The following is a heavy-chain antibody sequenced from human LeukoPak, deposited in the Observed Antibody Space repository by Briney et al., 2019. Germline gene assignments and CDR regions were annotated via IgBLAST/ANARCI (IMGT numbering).Heavy chain of an antibody. J-gene: IGHJ5*02. V-gene: IGHV4-38-2*01. CDR1: GYSISSDYY. CDR2: IYYSGST. CDR3: ARGYYDFWSGSNWFDP. Sequence: SETLSLTCAVSGYSISSDYYWGWIRQPPGKGLEWIGYIYYSGSTNYNPSLKSRVTISVDTSKNQFSLKLSSVTAADTAVYYCARGYYDFWSGSNWFDPWGQGTLVTVSS. D-gene: IGHD3-3*01.